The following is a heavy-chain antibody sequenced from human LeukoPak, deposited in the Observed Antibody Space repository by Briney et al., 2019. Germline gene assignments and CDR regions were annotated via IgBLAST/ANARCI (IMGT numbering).Heavy chain of an antibody. CDR2: INPNSGGT. D-gene: IGHD3-10*01. J-gene: IGHJ2*01. Sequence: ASVKVSCKASGYTFTGYYIHWVRQAPGQGLEWMGWINPNSGGTNYAQKFQGRVTMTRDTSISTAYMELSRLRSDDTAVYYCAREAASGGSGNTWYFDLWGRGTLVTVSS. V-gene: IGHV1-2*02. CDR1: GYTFTGYY. CDR3: AREAASGGSGNTWYFDL.